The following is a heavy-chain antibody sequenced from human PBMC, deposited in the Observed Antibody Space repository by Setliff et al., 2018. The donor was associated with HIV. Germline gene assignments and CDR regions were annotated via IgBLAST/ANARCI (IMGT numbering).Heavy chain of an antibody. J-gene: IGHJ3*02. CDR1: GGSVNDFY. V-gene: IGHV4-4*08. D-gene: IGHD6-13*01. CDR3: ARRSSWYGDAFDI. CDR2: IHSSGST. Sequence: SETLSLTCTVSGGSVNDFYCNWIRQPPGKGPEWIGYIHSSGSTYYNPSLKRRVTISVDTSKNQFSLKLSSVTAADTAVYYCARRSSWYGDAFDIWGQGTMVTVSS.